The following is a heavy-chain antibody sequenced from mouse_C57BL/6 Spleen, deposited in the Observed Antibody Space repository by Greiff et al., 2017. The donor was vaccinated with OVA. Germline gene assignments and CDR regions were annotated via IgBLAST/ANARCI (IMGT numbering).Heavy chain of an antibody. CDR1: GYTFTSYW. CDR3: ARTARATLFDY. CDR2: IDPSDSDT. J-gene: IGHJ2*01. V-gene: IGHV1-69*01. Sequence: QVQLQQPGAELVMPGASVKLSCKASGYTFTSYWMHWVKQRPGQGLEWIGEIDPSDSDTNYNQKFKGKSTLTVDKSSSTAYMQLSSLTSEDSAVYYCARTARATLFDYWGQGTPLTVSS. D-gene: IGHD3-2*01.